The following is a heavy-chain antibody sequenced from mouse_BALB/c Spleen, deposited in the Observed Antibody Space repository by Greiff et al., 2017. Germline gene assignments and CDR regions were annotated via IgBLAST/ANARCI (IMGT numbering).Heavy chain of an antibody. CDR2: INPYNGAT. Sequence: VQLQQSGPELVKPGASVKISCKASGYSFTGYYMHWVKQSHVKSLEWIGRINPYNGATSYNQNFKDKASLTVDKSSSTAYMELHSLTSEDSAVYYCARVYGSSYLDYWGQGTTLTVSS. CDR3: ARVYGSSYLDY. D-gene: IGHD1-1*01. J-gene: IGHJ2*01. CDR1: GYSFTGYY. V-gene: IGHV1-31*01.